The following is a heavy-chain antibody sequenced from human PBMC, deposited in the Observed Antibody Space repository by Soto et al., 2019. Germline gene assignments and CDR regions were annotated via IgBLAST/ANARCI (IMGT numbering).Heavy chain of an antibody. D-gene: IGHD2-15*01. J-gene: IGHJ4*02. V-gene: IGHV4-31*03. CDR2: IYYSGST. CDR1: GGSISSGGYY. CDR3: ARLGPDKGRIDY. Sequence: KASETLSLTCTVSGGSISSGGYYWSWIRQHPGKGLEWIGYIYYSGSTYYNPSLKSRVTISVDTSKNQFSLKLSSVTAADTAVYYCARLGPDKGRIDYWGQGTLVTVSS.